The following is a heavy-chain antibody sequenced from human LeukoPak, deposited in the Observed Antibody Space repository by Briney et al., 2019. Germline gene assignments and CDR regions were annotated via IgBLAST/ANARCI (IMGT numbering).Heavy chain of an antibody. Sequence: GEALRISCKGSGYSFTIHWIAWVRQMPEKGLEGMGIIPPGDSDTRSSPSVQGQVTISADRSISTAYLQWSSLKASDSAIYYCARLVVAATGAVDRCYHFDYWGQGTLVTV. J-gene: IGHJ4*02. CDR3: ARLVVAATGAVDRCYHFDY. V-gene: IGHV5-51*01. D-gene: IGHD2-15*01. CDR1: GYSFTIHW. CDR2: IPPGDSDT.